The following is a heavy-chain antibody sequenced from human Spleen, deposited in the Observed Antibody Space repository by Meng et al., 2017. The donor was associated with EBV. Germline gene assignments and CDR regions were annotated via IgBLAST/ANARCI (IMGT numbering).Heavy chain of an antibody. CDR2: IYHGGRT. Sequence: QVQLQESGPRLVMPSPTLSPTCAVSGGSISSGGNFWIWIRHPPGRGLEWIGEIYHGGRTNYNPSLKSRVTISVDTSKNQFSLKLSSMTAADTAVYYCARNAGGNSPFDYWGQGILVTVSS. D-gene: IGHD4-23*01. CDR3: ARNAGGNSPFDY. CDR1: GGSISSGGNF. V-gene: IGHV4-31*11. J-gene: IGHJ4*02.